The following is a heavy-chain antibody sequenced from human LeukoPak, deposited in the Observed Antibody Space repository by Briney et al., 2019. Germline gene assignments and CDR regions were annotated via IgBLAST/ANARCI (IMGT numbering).Heavy chain of an antibody. V-gene: IGHV3-7*01. D-gene: IGHD2-15*01. CDR2: IKQDGSEK. J-gene: IGHJ4*02. CDR3: AREHPGPLERYSDY. CDR1: GFTFSSYW. Sequence: PGGSLRLSCAASGFTFSSYWMSWVRQAPGKGLEWVANIKQDGSEKYYVDSVKGRFTISRDNAKNSLYLQMNSLRAEDTAVYYCAREHPGPLERYSDYWGQGTLVTVSS.